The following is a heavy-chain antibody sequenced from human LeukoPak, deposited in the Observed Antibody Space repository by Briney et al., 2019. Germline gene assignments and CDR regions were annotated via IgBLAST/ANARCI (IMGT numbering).Heavy chain of an antibody. CDR1: GFTFSTYW. Sequence: PGGSLRLSCAASGFTFSTYWMSWVRQAPRKGLEWVANIKEDGSEKYYGDSVKGRFTISRDNAKNSLYLEMNSLRVEDTAVYYCARDSSGYQWGQGTLVTVSS. V-gene: IGHV3-7*01. J-gene: IGHJ4*02. CDR2: IKEDGSEK. D-gene: IGHD3-22*01. CDR3: ARDSSGYQ.